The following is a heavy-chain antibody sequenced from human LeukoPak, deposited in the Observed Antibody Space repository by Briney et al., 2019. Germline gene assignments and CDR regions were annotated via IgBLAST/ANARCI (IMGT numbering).Heavy chain of an antibody. CDR3: ARVRGYSSIRWYFDL. CDR1: GGSISSGDYY. CDR2: IYYSGST. D-gene: IGHD6-13*01. V-gene: IGHV4-30-4*01. J-gene: IGHJ2*01. Sequence: PSQTLSLTCTVSGGSISSGDYYWSWIRQPPGKGLEWIGYIYYSGSTYYNPSLKSRVTISVDTSKNKFSLKLSSVTAADTAVYYCARVRGYSSIRWYFDLWGRGTLVTVSS.